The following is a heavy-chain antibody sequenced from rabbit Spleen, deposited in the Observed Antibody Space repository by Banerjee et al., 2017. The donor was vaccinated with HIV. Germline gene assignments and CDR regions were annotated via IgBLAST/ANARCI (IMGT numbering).Heavy chain of an antibody. V-gene: IGHV1S47*01. CDR3: ARNGDSDVYNNL. Sequence: QEQLKESGGGLVQPGGSLKLSCKASGFTLSTYYMNWVRQAPGKGLEWIGYIDPVFGITYYASWVNGRFSISRSTSLNTVTLQMTSLTAADTATYFCARNGDSDVYNNLWGPGTLVTVS. D-gene: IGHD6-1*01. CDR1: GFTLSTYY. CDR2: IDPVFGIT. J-gene: IGHJ4*01.